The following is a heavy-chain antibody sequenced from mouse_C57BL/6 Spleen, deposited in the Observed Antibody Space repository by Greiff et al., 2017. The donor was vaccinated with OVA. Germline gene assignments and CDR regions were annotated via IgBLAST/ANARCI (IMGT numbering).Heavy chain of an antibody. D-gene: IGHD1-1*01. V-gene: IGHV1-15*01. CDR3: TRGDYGSSYLFAY. CDR2: IDPETGGT. J-gene: IGHJ3*01. CDR1: GYTFTDYE. Sequence: QVQLQQSGAELVRPGASVTLSCKASGYTFTDYEMHWVKQTPVHGLEWIGAIDPETGGTAYNQKFKGKAILTADKSSSTAYMELRSLTSEDSAVYYCTRGDYGSSYLFAYWGQGTLVTVSA.